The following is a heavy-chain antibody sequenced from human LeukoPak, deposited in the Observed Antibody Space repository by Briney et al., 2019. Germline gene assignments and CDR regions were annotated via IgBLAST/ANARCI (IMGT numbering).Heavy chain of an antibody. V-gene: IGHV4-34*01. CDR3: ARRGSGSSLGKYYYYMDV. Sequence: SETLSLTCAVYGGSFSGYYWSWIRQPPGKGLEWIGEINYSGITNYSPSLKSRVTISLDTSKSQFSLKLSSVTAADTAVYYCARRGSGSSLGKYYYYMDVWGKGTTVTVSS. CDR2: INYSGIT. D-gene: IGHD6-13*01. CDR1: GGSFSGYY. J-gene: IGHJ6*03.